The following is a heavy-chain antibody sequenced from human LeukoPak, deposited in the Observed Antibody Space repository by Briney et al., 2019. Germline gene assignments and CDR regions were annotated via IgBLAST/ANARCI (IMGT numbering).Heavy chain of an antibody. CDR2: ISSSSSYI. V-gene: IGHV3-21*01. J-gene: IGHJ4*02. Sequence: GGSLRLSCAASGFTFSSYSMNWVRQAPGKGLEWVSSISSSSSYIYYADLVKGRFTISRDNAKNSLYLQMNSLRAEDTAVYYCARGIVVVPAAIDLPYYFDYWGQGTLVTISS. CDR3: ARGIVVVPAAIDLPYYFDY. D-gene: IGHD2-2*01. CDR1: GFTFSSYS.